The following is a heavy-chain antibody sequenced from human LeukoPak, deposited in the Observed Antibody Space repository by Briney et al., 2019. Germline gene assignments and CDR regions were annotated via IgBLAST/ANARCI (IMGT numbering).Heavy chain of an antibody. CDR2: IYYKGIT. CDR1: GGSISGYH. Sequence: SETLSLTCVVSGGSISGYHWSWIRQPPGKGLEWIGYIYYKGITNYNPSLKSRVTISLDTSKSQFSLKLSSVTAADTAVYYCARLVAVTGTVDWLDPWGQGTVVTVSS. J-gene: IGHJ5*02. V-gene: IGHV4-59*08. D-gene: IGHD2-21*02. CDR3: ARLVAVTGTVDWLDP.